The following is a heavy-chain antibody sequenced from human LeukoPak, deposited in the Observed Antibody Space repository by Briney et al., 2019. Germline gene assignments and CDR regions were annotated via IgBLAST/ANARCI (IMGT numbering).Heavy chain of an antibody. CDR2: IYSDGST. D-gene: IGHD3-10*01. CDR1: GFTVSSNY. CDR3: ARDAGYHYGSGY. J-gene: IGHJ4*02. V-gene: IGHV3-66*01. Sequence: GGSLRLSCAASGFTVSSNYMSWVRQAPGKGLEWVSVIYSDGSTYYADSVKGRFTISRDNSKNTLYLQMNRLRAEDTAVYYCARDAGYHYGSGYWGQGTLVTVSS.